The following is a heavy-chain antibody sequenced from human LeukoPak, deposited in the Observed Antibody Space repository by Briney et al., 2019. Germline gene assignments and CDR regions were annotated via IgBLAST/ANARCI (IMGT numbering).Heavy chain of an antibody. CDR1: GFTFSSYN. Sequence: PGRSLRLSCAASGFTFSSYNMHWVRQAPGKGLEWVAVISYDGSEKYYADSVKGLFTISRDNSKRSLYLQMNSLRAEATAVYYCARDLAGYGGAFDIWGQGTMVTVSS. V-gene: IGHV3-30-3*01. CDR2: ISYDGSEK. J-gene: IGHJ3*02. CDR3: ARDLAGYGGAFDI. D-gene: IGHD5-12*01.